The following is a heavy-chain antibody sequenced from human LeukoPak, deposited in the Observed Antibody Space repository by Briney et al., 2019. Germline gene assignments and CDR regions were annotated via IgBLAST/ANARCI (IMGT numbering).Heavy chain of an antibody. CDR1: GGSISSSSYY. D-gene: IGHD5-18*01. CDR3: ARSWLWSTYYFDY. J-gene: IGHJ4*02. V-gene: IGHV4-39*01. CDR2: IYYSGST. Sequence: NPSETLSLTCTVSGGSISSSSYYWGWIRQPPGKGLEWIGSIYYSGSTYYNPSLKSRVTISVDTSKNQFSLKLSSVTAADTAVYYCARSWLWSTYYFDYWGQGTLVTVSS.